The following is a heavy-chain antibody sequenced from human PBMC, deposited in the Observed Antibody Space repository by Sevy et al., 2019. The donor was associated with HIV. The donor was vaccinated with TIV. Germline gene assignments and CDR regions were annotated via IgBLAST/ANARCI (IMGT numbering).Heavy chain of an antibody. Sequence: SENLSLTCTVSGGSISSYYWTWIRQSPGKGLECIGYLYYNGRTIYNPSLTSRVTISVDTSKNQFSLGLSSVTAADTAVYFCARAGGTTDWGMDVWGQGTTVTVSS. J-gene: IGHJ6*02. CDR3: ARAGGTTDWGMDV. CDR2: LYYNGRT. CDR1: GGSISSYY. V-gene: IGHV4-59*01. D-gene: IGHD1-1*01.